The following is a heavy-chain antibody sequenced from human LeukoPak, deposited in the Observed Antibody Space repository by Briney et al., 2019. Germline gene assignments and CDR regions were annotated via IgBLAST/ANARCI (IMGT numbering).Heavy chain of an antibody. J-gene: IGHJ4*02. V-gene: IGHV3-21*01. CDR2: ISSSSSYI. D-gene: IGHD2-8*01. CDR3: ARNGLLSFDY. CDR1: GFTFSSYS. Sequence: PGRSLRLSWAASGFTFSSYSMNWVRQAPGKGLEWVSSISSSSSYIYYADSVKGRFTISRDNAKNSLYLQMNSLRAEDTAVYYCARNGLLSFDYWGQGTLLTVSS.